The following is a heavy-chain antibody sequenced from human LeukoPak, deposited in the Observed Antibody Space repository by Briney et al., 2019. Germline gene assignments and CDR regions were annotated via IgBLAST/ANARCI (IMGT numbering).Heavy chain of an antibody. V-gene: IGHV3-23*01. CDR3: AREMGVSGGDAFDI. J-gene: IGHJ3*02. CDR1: GFTFSSYG. Sequence: GGSLRLSCAASGFTFSSYGMSWVRQAPGEGLEWVSAISGSGGSTYYADSVKGRFTISRDNSKNTLYLQMNSLRAEDTALYHCAREMGVSGGDAFDIWGQGTMVTVSS. CDR2: ISGSGGST. D-gene: IGHD3-10*01.